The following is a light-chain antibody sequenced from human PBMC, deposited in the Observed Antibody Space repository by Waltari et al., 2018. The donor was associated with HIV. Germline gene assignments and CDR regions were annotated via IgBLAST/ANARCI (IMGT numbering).Light chain of an antibody. CDR3: RQRSSWPNT. Sequence: DIVLTQSPAILSLSPGERATLSCRASQSVDIYLAWYQQKPGQAPRLLIYDASTRATGIPARFSGSVSGTDFTLTITSLEPEDFAVYYCRQRSSWPNTFGQGTKLEIK. CDR1: QSVDIY. V-gene: IGKV3-11*01. J-gene: IGKJ2*01. CDR2: DAS.